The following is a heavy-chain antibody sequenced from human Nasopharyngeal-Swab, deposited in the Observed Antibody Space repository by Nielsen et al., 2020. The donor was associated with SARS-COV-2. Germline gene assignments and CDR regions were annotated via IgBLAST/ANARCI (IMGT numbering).Heavy chain of an antibody. D-gene: IGHD3-9*01. CDR2: ISGSGDTT. Sequence: GGSLRLSCAASGFTFSSYAVSWVRQAPGKGLEWVSIISGSGDTTYYADSVKDRFTISRDNAKNSLYLQMNSLRPEDTAVYYCARDSGQDYDILTGYYVPLFYGMDVWGQGTTVTVSS. V-gene: IGHV3-23*01. CDR1: GFTFSSYA. J-gene: IGHJ6*02. CDR3: ARDSGQDYDILTGYYVPLFYGMDV.